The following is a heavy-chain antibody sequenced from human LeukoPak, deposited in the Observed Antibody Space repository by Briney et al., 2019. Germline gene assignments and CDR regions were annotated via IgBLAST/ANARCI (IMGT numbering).Heavy chain of an antibody. CDR3: ATLGYCRGGGCYSGPFDY. Sequence: SQTLSLTCTVSGGSISSGSYYWSWIRQPAGKGLEWIGRIYTSGSTNYNPSLKSRVTISVDTSKNQFSLKLSSVTAADTAVYYCATLGYCRGGGCYSGPFDYWGQGALVTVSS. V-gene: IGHV4-61*02. CDR1: GGSISSGSYY. CDR2: IYTSGST. J-gene: IGHJ4*02. D-gene: IGHD2-15*01.